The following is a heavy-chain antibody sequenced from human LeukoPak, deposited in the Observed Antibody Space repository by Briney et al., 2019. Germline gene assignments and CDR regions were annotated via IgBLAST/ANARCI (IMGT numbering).Heavy chain of an antibody. CDR2: TYYRSKWYN. CDR1: GDSVSSNSAA. Sequence: SQTLSLTCAISGDSVSSNSAAWNWIRQSPSRGLEWLGRTYYRSKWYNDYAVSVKSRITINPDTSKNQFSLQQNSVTPEDTAVYYCARRAGTEDYYYYGMDVWGQGTTVTVSS. D-gene: IGHD6-13*01. J-gene: IGHJ6*02. CDR3: ARRAGTEDYYYYGMDV. V-gene: IGHV6-1*01.